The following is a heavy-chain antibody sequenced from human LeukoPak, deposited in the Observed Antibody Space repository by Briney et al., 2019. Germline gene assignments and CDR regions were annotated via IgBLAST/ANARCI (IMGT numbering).Heavy chain of an antibody. D-gene: IGHD5-24*01. V-gene: IGHV1-2*02. J-gene: IGHJ6*02. CDR3: AKVRQLGGAFYGMDV. Sequence: GASVKVSCKASGYTFTDYYMHWVRQAPGQGLEWMGWINPNSGDTKYAQKFQGGVTMSRDTSISTAYMELSRLRSDDTAVYYCAKVRQLGGAFYGMDVWGQGTTVTVSS. CDR2: INPNSGDT. CDR1: GYTFTDYY.